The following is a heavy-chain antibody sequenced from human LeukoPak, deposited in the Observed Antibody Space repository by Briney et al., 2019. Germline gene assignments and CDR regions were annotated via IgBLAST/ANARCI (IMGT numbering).Heavy chain of an antibody. CDR3: ARDIGRGSSSVSRDY. CDR1: GGTFSSYA. V-gene: IGHV1-69*04. D-gene: IGHD6-6*01. Sequence: GASVKVSCKASGGTFSSYAISWVRQAPGQGLEWMGRIIPILGIANYAQKFQGRVTITADKSTSTTYMELSRLRSDDTAVYYCARDIGRGSSSVSRDYWGQGTLVTVSS. CDR2: IIPILGIA. J-gene: IGHJ4*02.